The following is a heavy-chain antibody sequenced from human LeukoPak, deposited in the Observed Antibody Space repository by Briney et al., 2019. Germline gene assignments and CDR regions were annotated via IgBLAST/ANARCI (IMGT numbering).Heavy chain of an antibody. CDR2: ISSSGTYT. V-gene: IGHV3-11*06. D-gene: IGHD6-13*01. J-gene: IGHJ6*02. CDR1: GFTFSDYY. Sequence: GGSLRLSCAASGFTFSDYYMSWIRQAPGKGLEWVSYISSSGTYTKYAESVKGRFTISRDNAKNSLYLQMNSLRAEDTAVYYCGRDREQQLMSGMDVWGQGTTVTVSS. CDR3: GRDREQQLMSGMDV.